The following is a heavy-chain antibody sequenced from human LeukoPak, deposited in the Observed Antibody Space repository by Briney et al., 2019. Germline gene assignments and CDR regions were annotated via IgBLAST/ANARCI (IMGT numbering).Heavy chain of an antibody. CDR3: ARGIVVVVTAIFDY. V-gene: IGHV4-34*01. Sequence: SETLSLTCAVYGGSFSGYYWSWIRQPPGKGLEWIGEINHSGSPNYNPSLKSRVTISVDTSKNQFSLKLSSVTAADTAVYYCARGIVVVVTAIFDYWGQRTLVTVSS. CDR2: INHSGSP. CDR1: GGSFSGYY. D-gene: IGHD2-15*01. J-gene: IGHJ4*02.